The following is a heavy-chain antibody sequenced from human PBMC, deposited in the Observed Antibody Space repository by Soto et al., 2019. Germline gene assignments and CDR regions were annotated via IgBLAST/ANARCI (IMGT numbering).Heavy chain of an antibody. CDR2: INNSGST. V-gene: IGHV4-31*03. CDR1: GGSISSGGYY. D-gene: IGHD3-10*01. Sequence: QVQLQEAGPGLVKPSQTLSLTCTVSGGSISSGGYYWNWIRQHPGKGLEWIGNINNSGSTFYNPSPKGRGIISVGTSSNQFSLKVTSVTAADTAVYYCARGTTSLAFWGQGLLVTVSS. J-gene: IGHJ4*02. CDR3: ARGTTSLAF.